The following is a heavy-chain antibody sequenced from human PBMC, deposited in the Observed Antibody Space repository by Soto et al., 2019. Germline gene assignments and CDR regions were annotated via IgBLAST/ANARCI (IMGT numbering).Heavy chain of an antibody. CDR2: IYYSGST. J-gene: IGHJ6*03. CDR3: ARTTTVNYYYYYYIDV. D-gene: IGHD4-4*01. Sequence: SETLSLTCTVSGGSISSSSYYWGWIRQPPGKGLEWIGSIYYSGSTYYNPSLKSRVTISVDTSKNQFSLKLSSVTAADTAVYYCARTTTVNYYYYYYIDVCAQGTAVPVSS. CDR1: GGSISSSSYY. V-gene: IGHV4-39*01.